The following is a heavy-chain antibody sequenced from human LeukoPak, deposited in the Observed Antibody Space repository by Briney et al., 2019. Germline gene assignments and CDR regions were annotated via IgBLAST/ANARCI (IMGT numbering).Heavy chain of an antibody. J-gene: IGHJ3*01. Sequence: SQTLSLTCAISGDSVSSNSAAWNWIRQSPSRGLEWLGRTYYRYNWYNDYVAFGRSRITVNPDTSKNQFSLQLNSVTPEDTAIYYCAREVAGKWSFDVWGQGTVVTASS. V-gene: IGHV6-1*01. D-gene: IGHD6-19*01. CDR3: AREVAGKWSFDV. CDR1: GDSVSSNSAA. CDR2: TYYRYNWYN.